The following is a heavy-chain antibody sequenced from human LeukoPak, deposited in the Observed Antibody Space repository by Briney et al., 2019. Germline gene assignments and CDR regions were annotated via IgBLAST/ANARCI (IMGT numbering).Heavy chain of an antibody. CDR2: IFPGDSDT. CDR1: EYSFATYW. CDR3: ASEYCSGGNCYFDY. J-gene: IGHJ4*02. V-gene: IGHV5-51*01. D-gene: IGHD2-15*01. Sequence: GDSLTIFCKDSEYSFATYWLGYVRPMPGQGLEWMGIIFPGDSDTRYSPSFQGQVTISADKSISTAYLQWSSLKASDTAIYYCASEYCSGGNCYFDYWGQGTLVTVSS.